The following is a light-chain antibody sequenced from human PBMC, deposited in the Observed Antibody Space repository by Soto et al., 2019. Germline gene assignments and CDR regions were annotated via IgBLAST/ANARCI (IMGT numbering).Light chain of an antibody. Sequence: DIQLTQSPSFLSASVGDRVTITCRASQGINSYLAWYQQKPGKVPKLLIYAASTLQSGVPSRFSGSGSGTEFPLTISGLHPEDFATYYCQQINSYPITFGQGTRLEIK. V-gene: IGKV1-9*01. CDR1: QGINSY. CDR2: AAS. CDR3: QQINSYPIT. J-gene: IGKJ5*01.